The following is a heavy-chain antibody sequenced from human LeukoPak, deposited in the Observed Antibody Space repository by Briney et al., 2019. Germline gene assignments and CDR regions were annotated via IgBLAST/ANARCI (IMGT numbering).Heavy chain of an antibody. CDR1: GGTFSSYA. J-gene: IGHJ4*02. D-gene: IGHD6-13*01. CDR2: IIPILGIA. Sequence: SVKVSCKASGGTFSSYAISWVRQAPGQGLEWMGRIIPILGIANYAQKFQGRVTITADKSTSTAYMELSSLRSEDTAVYYCAKDSRYSSRWYGGYIDYWGQGTPVTVSS. CDR3: AKDSRYSSRWYGGYIDY. V-gene: IGHV1-69*04.